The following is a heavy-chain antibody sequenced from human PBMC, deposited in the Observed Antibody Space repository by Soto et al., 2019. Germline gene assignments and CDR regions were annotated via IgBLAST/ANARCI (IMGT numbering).Heavy chain of an antibody. V-gene: IGHV4-39*01. D-gene: IGHD1-20*01. J-gene: IGHJ4*02. CDR1: GGSISSSSYF. Sequence: SETLSLTCTVSGGSISSSSYFWGWIRQPPGKGLEWIGSIYYSGGTYYNPSLKSRVTISVDTSKNQFSLKLSSVTAADTAVYYCARNAGVTDPRDGKKYDFFDFWGLGTLVTVSS. CDR2: IYYSGGT. CDR3: ARNAGVTDPRDGKKYDFFDF.